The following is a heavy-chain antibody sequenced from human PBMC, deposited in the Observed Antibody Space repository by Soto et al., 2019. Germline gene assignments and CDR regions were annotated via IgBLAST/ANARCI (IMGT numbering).Heavy chain of an antibody. D-gene: IGHD1-26*01. CDR1: GGSISSYY. CDR3: ARGPGEEGAMAIQPHFDY. J-gene: IGHJ4*02. Sequence: QVQLRESGPGLVKPSETLSLTCTVSGGSISSYYWSWIRQPPGKGLEWIGYIYYSGSTNYNPSLKSRVTISVDTSKNQFSLKLSSVTAADTAVYYCARGPGEEGAMAIQPHFDYWGQGTLVTVSS. CDR2: IYYSGST. V-gene: IGHV4-59*01.